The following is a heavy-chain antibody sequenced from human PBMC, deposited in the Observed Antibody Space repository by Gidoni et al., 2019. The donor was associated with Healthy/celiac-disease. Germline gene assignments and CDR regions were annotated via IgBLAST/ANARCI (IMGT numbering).Heavy chain of an antibody. CDR3: ARQGGRVTTLCFDP. V-gene: IGHV4-34*01. CDR2: ITHSGST. Sequence: QVQLQQWGEGLLKPPETLSLPCAVDGGSFSGSYWRLNRQPPGKGLEWIGEITHSGSTNYNPSLNSRVSISVDTSKSQFSLKLSSVTAADTAVYYCARQGGRVTTLCFDPLGQGTLVTVSS. J-gene: IGHJ5*02. D-gene: IGHD4-17*01. CDR1: GGSFSGSY.